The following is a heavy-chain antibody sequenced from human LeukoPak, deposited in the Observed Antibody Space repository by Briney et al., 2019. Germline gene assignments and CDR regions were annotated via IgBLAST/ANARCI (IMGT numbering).Heavy chain of an antibody. D-gene: IGHD3-22*01. CDR1: GFTFSNYG. CDR3: ARDINYYDSSGQAPSSFDY. Sequence: GGSLRLSCAASGFTFSNYGMHWVRQAPGKGLEWVAFIGYDGSNKYYADSVKGRFTISRDNSKNTLYLQMNSLRAEDTAVYYCARDINYYDSSGQAPSSFDYWGQGTLVTVSS. V-gene: IGHV3-30*02. J-gene: IGHJ4*02. CDR2: IGYDGSNK.